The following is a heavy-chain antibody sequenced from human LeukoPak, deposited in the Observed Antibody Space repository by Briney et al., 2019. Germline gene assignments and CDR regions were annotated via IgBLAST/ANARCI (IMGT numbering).Heavy chain of an antibody. CDR1: GYTFTGYY. V-gene: IGHV1-2*02. Sequence: GASVKVSCKASGYTFTGYYMRWVRQAPGQGLEWMGWINPNSGGTNYAQKFQGRVTMTRDTSISTAYMELSRLRSDDTAVYYCARDRAALLFDTAMVRSWFDPWGQGTLVTVSS. D-gene: IGHD5-18*01. CDR2: INPNSGGT. J-gene: IGHJ5*02. CDR3: ARDRAALLFDTAMVRSWFDP.